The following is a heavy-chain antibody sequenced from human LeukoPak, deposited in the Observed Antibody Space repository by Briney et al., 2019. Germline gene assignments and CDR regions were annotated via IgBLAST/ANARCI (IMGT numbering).Heavy chain of an antibody. V-gene: IGHV4-4*07. J-gene: IGHJ3*02. CDR1: GGSISSYY. CDR2: IYTSGST. CDR3: ARAPPHYDSSGYYSSDAFDI. Sequence: SETLSLTCTVSGGSISSYYWSWIRQPAGKGLEWIGRIYTSGSTNYNPSLKSRVTMSVDTSKNQFSLKLSSVTAADTAVYYCARAPPHYDSSGYYSSDAFDIWGQGTMVNVSS. D-gene: IGHD3-22*01.